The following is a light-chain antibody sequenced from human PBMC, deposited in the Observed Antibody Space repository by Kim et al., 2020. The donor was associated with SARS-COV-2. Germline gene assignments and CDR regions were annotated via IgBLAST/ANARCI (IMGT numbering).Light chain of an antibody. V-gene: IGKV1-5*03. Sequence: LSASLGDRVTITCRASQNINTWLAWYQQKPGNAPKLLIYKASSLQSGVPSRFSGTGSGTEFTLTISGLQPDDFATYYCQQYSMSYTLGQGTKLEI. CDR2: KAS. CDR1: QNINTW. J-gene: IGKJ2*01. CDR3: QQYSMSYT.